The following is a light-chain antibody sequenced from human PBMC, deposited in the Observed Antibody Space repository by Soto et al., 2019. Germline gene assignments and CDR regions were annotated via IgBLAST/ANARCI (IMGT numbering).Light chain of an antibody. CDR2: KAS. CDR1: QTVGSS. Sequence: EIVMTQSPATLSVSPGERATLSCRASQTVGSSLAWYQQKPGQAHRLLIYKASTRAAGIPARFSGSGSGTEFILTISSLQSEDFAVYYCQQYHNLPPYTFGQGTKLESK. J-gene: IGKJ2*01. CDR3: QQYHNLPPYT. V-gene: IGKV3-15*01.